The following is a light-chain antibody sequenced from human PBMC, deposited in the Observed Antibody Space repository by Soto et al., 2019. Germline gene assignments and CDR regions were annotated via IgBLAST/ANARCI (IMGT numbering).Light chain of an antibody. J-gene: IGKJ2*01. CDR3: QQRCNWGMHT. CDR1: QSVSRY. CDR2: GVS. V-gene: IGKV3-11*01. Sequence: EIVLTQSPATLSLSPGERATLSCRASQSVSRYFAWFQQKPGQAPRLLIYGVSSRASGIPARFSSRGSGTDCSLTNSSLELEDYAVYYCQQRCNWGMHTFGQGTKLEIK.